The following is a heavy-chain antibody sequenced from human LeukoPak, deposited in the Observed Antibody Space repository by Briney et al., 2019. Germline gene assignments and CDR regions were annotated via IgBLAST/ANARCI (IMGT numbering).Heavy chain of an antibody. CDR2: IFYSGST. D-gene: IGHD5-18*01. CDR1: GDSIISSTFY. J-gene: IGHJ4*02. CDR3: ARDIRGYSYGY. V-gene: IGHV4-39*07. Sequence: SETLSLTCTVSGDSIISSTFYWGWIRQPPGKGLEWIGGIFYSGSTYYNPSLKSRVTISVDKSKNQFSLKLSSVTAADTAVYYCARDIRGYSYGYWGQGTLVTVSS.